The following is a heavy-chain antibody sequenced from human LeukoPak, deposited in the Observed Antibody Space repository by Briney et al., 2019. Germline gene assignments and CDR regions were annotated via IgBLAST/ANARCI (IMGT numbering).Heavy chain of an antibody. Sequence: GGSLRLSCAASGFTFSSYNMNWVRQAPGKGLERVSVIYTGGRTYYADSVKGRFTISRHISENTIYLQMNSLRVEDTAVYYCARVEMATKSMDYWGQGTLVTVSS. D-gene: IGHD5-24*01. CDR1: GFTFSSYN. CDR3: ARVEMATKSMDY. CDR2: IYTGGRT. J-gene: IGHJ4*02. V-gene: IGHV3-53*04.